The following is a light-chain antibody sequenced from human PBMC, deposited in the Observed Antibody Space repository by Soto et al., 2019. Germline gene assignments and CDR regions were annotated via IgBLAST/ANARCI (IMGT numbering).Light chain of an antibody. J-gene: IGKJ1*01. V-gene: IGKV3-20*01. CDR2: DAS. Sequence: EIVLTQSPGTLSLSPGERATLSCRASQSVSSSYLAWYQQKPGQAPRLLIYDASSRATGIPDRFSGSGSGTDFTLTISRLEPEDFAVYYCQQYGSSSTLGQGTKVEIK. CDR1: QSVSSSY. CDR3: QQYGSSST.